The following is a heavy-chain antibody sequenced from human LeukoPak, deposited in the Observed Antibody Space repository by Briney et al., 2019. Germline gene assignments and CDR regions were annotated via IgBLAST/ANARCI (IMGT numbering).Heavy chain of an antibody. CDR2: ISSSGSTI. CDR3: ARVIVDRVVVTLYFDY. Sequence: PGGSLRLSCAASGFTFSDYYMSWIRQAPGKGLEWVPYISSSGSTIYYADSVKGRFTISRDNAKNSLYLQMNSLRAEDTAVYYCARVIVDRVVVTLYFDYWGQGTLVTVSS. CDR1: GFTFSDYY. J-gene: IGHJ4*02. D-gene: IGHD3-22*01. V-gene: IGHV3-11*01.